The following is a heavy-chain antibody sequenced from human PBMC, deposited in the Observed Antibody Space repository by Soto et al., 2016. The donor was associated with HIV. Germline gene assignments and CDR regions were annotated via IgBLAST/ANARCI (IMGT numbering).Heavy chain of an antibody. V-gene: IGHV1-18*01. D-gene: IGHD3-16*01. CDR2: ILPNTGGT. Sequence: QGQLVQSGAEVKKPGASVQVSCKASGYTFTNYGISWVRQAPGQGLEWMGWILPNTGGTKYAQNLQGRVTMTRNTSISTAYMEVTSLRSDDTAVYYCVSYGYWGQGTLVTVSS. J-gene: IGHJ4*02. CDR1: GYTFTNYG. CDR3: VSYGY.